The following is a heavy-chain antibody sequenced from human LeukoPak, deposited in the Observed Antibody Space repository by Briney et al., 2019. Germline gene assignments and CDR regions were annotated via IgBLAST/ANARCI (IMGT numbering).Heavy chain of an antibody. V-gene: IGHV3-11*01. CDR2: ISSGGDIM. D-gene: IGHD2/OR15-2a*01. CDR3: ATNLIGAGEYFQQ. Sequence: GGSLRLSCAASGLRFSDYYVSWIRQAPGKGLQWVSYISSGGDIMHYADSVKGRFTSSRDNAKNSGYLEMNSLGAEDTAVYYCATNLIGAGEYFQQWGQGTLVAVSS. J-gene: IGHJ1*01. CDR1: GLRFSDYY.